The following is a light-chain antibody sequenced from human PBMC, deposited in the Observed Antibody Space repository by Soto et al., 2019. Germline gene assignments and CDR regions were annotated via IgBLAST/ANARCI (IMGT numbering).Light chain of an antibody. CDR2: GAS. V-gene: IGKV3-15*01. J-gene: IGKJ2*01. Sequence: EIVMTQSPASLSVSPGERATLSGRASQSVVRSLAWYLQKPGQPPRLLIYGASTRATGIPARFSGSGSATDFTLTISSLQSEDSAIYYCHHYNNWPPYTFGQGTKLEI. CDR3: HHYNNWPPYT. CDR1: QSVVRS.